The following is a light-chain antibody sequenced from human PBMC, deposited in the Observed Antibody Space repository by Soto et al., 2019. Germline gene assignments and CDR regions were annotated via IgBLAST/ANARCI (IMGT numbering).Light chain of an antibody. CDR2: DVS. Sequence: QSVLTQPPSVSGSPGQSVAISCTGTSRDVGSYNRVSWYQQPPGTAPKLTIYDVSNRPSGVPDRFSGSKSGNTASLTISGLQADDEADYYCSSFTTISTYVFGTGTKVTVL. V-gene: IGLV2-18*02. J-gene: IGLJ1*01. CDR1: SRDVGSYNR. CDR3: SSFTTISTYV.